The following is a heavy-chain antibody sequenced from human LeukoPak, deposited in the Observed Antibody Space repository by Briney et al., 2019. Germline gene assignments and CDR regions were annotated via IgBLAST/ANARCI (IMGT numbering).Heavy chain of an antibody. CDR2: IYSGGST. D-gene: IGHD6-13*01. V-gene: IGHV3-53*01. CDR1: GFTVSSNY. CDR3: AQSSSWFRYGMDV. Sequence: GGSLRLSCAASGFTVSSNYMSWVRQAPGKGLEWVSVIYSGGSTYYADSVKGRFTISRDSSKNTLYLQMNSLRAEDTAVYYRAQSSSWFRYGMDVWGQGTTVTVSS. J-gene: IGHJ6*02.